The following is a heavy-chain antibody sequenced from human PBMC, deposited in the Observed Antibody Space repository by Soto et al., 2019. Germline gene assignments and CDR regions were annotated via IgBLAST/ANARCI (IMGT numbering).Heavy chain of an antibody. CDR1: GYSFTSYW. CDR3: ARTSMQSRGYSYGHGGMDV. V-gene: IGHV5-10-1*01. Sequence: GGSLKISCKGSGYSFTSYWISWVRQMPGKGLGWMGRIDPSDSYTNYSPSFQGHVTISADKSISTAYLQWSSLKASDTAMYYCARTSMQSRGYSYGHGGMDVWGQGTTVTVSS. J-gene: IGHJ6*02. D-gene: IGHD5-18*01. CDR2: IDPSDSYT.